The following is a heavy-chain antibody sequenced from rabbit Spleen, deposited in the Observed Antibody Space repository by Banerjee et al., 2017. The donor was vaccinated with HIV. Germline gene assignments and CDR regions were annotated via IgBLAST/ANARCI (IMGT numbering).Heavy chain of an antibody. CDR1: GLDDSGYG. CDR2: IDPIFGAI. CDR3: VRSRYYDFDYSGYTYAIPNNL. D-gene: IGHD6-1*01. J-gene: IGHJ4*01. Sequence: QEKLVESGGGLVQPGGSLKLSCKASGLDDSGYGVSWVRQAPGKGLEWIGYIDPIFGAIYYANWVNGRFSISSHNAQNTVDLQLNSLTAADTATYFCVRSRYYDFDYSGYTYAIPNNLWGQGTLVTVS. V-gene: IGHV1S47*01.